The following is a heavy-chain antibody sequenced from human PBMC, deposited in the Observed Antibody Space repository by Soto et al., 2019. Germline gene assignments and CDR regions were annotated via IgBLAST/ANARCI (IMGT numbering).Heavy chain of an antibody. CDR2: IWYDGSEK. J-gene: IGHJ5*02. CDR1: GFTFRDHG. Sequence: GGSLRLSCTASGFTFRDHGMHWLRQAPGKGPEWVAVIWYDGSEKYYADAVKGRFTISRDNAKNMVYLQMNNLRDEDTAIYYCARWGDEKILDLWGQGTLVTVSS. D-gene: IGHD3-16*01. V-gene: IGHV3-33*01. CDR3: ARWGDEKILDL.